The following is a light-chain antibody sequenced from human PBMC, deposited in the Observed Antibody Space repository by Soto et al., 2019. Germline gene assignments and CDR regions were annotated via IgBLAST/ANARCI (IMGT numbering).Light chain of an antibody. J-gene: IGLJ1*01. CDR3: CSYAGSTTFYV. Sequence: QSALTQPASMSGSPGQSITISCTGTSSDVGSYNLVSWYQHHPGEAPKLIIYDANKRPLGISNRFSGSKSGNTASLTISGLQAEDEADYYCCSYAGSTTFYVFGIGTKVTVL. CDR2: DAN. CDR1: SSDVGSYNL. V-gene: IGLV2-23*01.